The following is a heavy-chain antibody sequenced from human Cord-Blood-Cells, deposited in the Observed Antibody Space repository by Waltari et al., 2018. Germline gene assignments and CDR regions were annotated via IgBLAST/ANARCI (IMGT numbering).Heavy chain of an antibody. V-gene: IGHV1-8*03. D-gene: IGHD3-3*01. CDR2: MNPNSGNT. Sequence: QVQLVQSGAEVKQPGASVKVSCKASGYTFTSLYINWVRLAPGQGLEWMGWMNPNSGNTGYAQKFQGRVTITRNTSISTAYMELSSLRSEDTAVYYCARGGYDFWSGYYPLDYWGQGTLVTVSS. J-gene: IGHJ4*02. CDR1: GYTFTSLY. CDR3: ARGGYDFWSGYYPLDY.